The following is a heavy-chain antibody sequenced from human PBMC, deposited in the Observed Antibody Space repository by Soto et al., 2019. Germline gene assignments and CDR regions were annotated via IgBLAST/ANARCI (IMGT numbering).Heavy chain of an antibody. CDR3: ARDGPEYCSGGSCYRPWFDY. CDR1: GYSFSNYD. CDR2: INAGNGNS. Sequence: ASVKVSCKASGYSFSNYDMHWVRQTPGQRPEWMGGINAGNGNSLYSQKFQGRLVISRDTSASTAYMELSSLRSEDTALYYCARDGPEYCSGGSCYRPWFDYWGQGTLVTV. J-gene: IGHJ4*02. V-gene: IGHV1-3*01. D-gene: IGHD2-15*01.